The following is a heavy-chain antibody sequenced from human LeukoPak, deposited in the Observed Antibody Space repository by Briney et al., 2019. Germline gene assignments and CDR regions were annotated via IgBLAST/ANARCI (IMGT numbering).Heavy chain of an antibody. Sequence: GGSLRLSCAASGMTFSNHWMHWVRQVPGKGLVWVSLIKTDGRTTIYADSVKGRFTISRDTDKSTLYLQMNSLRAEDTAIYYCTTGPSYGYEWWGQGTVVTVSS. CDR1: GMTFSNHW. J-gene: IGHJ4*02. V-gene: IGHV3-74*01. D-gene: IGHD3-16*01. CDR3: TTGPSYGYEW. CDR2: IKTDGRTT.